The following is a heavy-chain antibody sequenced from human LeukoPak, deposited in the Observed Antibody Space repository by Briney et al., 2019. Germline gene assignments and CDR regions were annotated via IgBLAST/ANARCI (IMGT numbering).Heavy chain of an antibody. CDR3: ARSTRWTNGAYYYYYYGMDV. D-gene: IGHD4-17*01. J-gene: IGHJ6*02. Sequence: SETLSLTCTVSGGSISSYYCSWIRQPPGKGLEWIGYIYYSGSTNYNPSLKSRVTISVDTSKNQFSLKLSSVTAADTAVYYCARSTRWTNGAYYYYYYGMDVWGQGTTVTVSS. CDR2: IYYSGST. CDR1: GGSISSYY. V-gene: IGHV4-59*01.